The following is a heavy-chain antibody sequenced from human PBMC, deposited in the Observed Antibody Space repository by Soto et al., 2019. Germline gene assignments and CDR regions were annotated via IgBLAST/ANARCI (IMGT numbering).Heavy chain of an antibody. J-gene: IGHJ3*02. CDR3: VKDGVTSIFGKVYDGVVI. CDR1: GFTFDDYP. CDR2: IRWNSGIL. V-gene: IGHV3-9*01. Sequence: EVQLVESGGDLVQPGRSLRLSCAASGFTFDDYPMHWVRQAPGKGLEWVSGIRWNSGILGYEDSVRGRFSISRDTAKKSMYLQMNGLRPEDTALYFCVKDGVTSIFGKVYDGVVIWGRGTMVTVSS. D-gene: IGHD3-3*01.